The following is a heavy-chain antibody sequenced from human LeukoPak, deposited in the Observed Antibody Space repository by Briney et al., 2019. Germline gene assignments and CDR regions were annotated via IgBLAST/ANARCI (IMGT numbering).Heavy chain of an antibody. Sequence: PGRSLRLSCAASGFTSDDYGMSWVRQAPGKGLEWVSGINWNGGSTGYADSVKGRFTISRDNAKNSLYLQMNSLRAEDTAVYYCASPLGAFDIWGQGTMVTVSS. CDR2: INWNGGST. CDR1: GFTSDDYG. V-gene: IGHV3-20*04. J-gene: IGHJ3*02. CDR3: ASPLGAFDI.